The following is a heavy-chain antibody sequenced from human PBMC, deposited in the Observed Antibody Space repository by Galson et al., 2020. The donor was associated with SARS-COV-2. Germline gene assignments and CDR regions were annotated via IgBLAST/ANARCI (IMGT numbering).Heavy chain of an antibody. CDR2: IYWDNDK. CDR3: AHKPGGTSSYSY. V-gene: IGHV2-5*02. CDR1: GFSLSTTGVG. Sequence: KMSGPTLVKPTQTLTLTCTFSGFSLSTTGVGVGWIRQSPGKALEWLALIYWDNDKRYRPSLETRLTITKDTSKNQVVLTITNMDPVDTATYYCAHKPGGTSSYSYGGQGTLVTVST. J-gene: IGHJ4*02. D-gene: IGHD2-2*01.